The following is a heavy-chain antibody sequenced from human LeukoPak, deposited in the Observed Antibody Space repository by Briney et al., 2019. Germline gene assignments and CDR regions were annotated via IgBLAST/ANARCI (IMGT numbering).Heavy chain of an antibody. V-gene: IGHV3-21*01. CDR1: GFSYSSYG. D-gene: IGHD3-22*01. CDR3: AREEVDYYDSSGYPDY. J-gene: IGHJ4*02. CDR2: ISSTSTYI. Sequence: GGSLRLSCAASGFSYSSYGMNWVRQAPGKGLEWVSSISSTSTYIYHADSVKGRFTISRDNAKNSLYLQINSLRVEDTAVYYCAREEVDYYDSSGYPDYWGQGTLVTVSS.